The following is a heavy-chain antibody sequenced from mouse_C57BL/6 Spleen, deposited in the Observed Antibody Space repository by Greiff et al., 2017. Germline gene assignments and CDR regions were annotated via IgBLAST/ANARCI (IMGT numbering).Heavy chain of an antibody. CDR2: IYPGDGDT. J-gene: IGHJ2*01. Sequence: QVQLQQSGPELVKPGASVKISCKASGYAFSSSWMNWVKQRPGKGLEWIGRIYPGDGDTNYNGKFKGKATLTADKSSSTAYMQLSSLTSEDSAVYFCANLANWDVGGYWGQGTTLTVSS. CDR3: ANLANWDVGGY. CDR1: GYAFSSSW. V-gene: IGHV1-82*01. D-gene: IGHD4-1*01.